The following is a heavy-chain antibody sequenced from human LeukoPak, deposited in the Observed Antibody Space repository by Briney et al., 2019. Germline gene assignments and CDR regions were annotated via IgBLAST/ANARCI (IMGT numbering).Heavy chain of an antibody. CDR3: AKSIDSVGYPLGDS. V-gene: IGHV3-23*01. Sequence: GGSLTLSCTGSGFATPNDGMAWVRQAPGKGLEWISSIGAGVTGKYYAASVRGRFTISKDNSKKTVFLQMNSLRAEDTALYYCAKSIDSVGYPLGDSWGQGTLVIVSS. CDR2: IGAGVTGK. CDR1: GFATPNDG. D-gene: IGHD3-22*01. J-gene: IGHJ4*02.